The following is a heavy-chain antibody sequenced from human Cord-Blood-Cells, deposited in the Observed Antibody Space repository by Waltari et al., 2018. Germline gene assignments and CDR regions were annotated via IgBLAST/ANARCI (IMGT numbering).Heavy chain of an antibody. V-gene: IGHV4-39*01. Sequence: QLQLQESGPGLVKPSATLSLTCTVSGGSISRSSYYWGRFRQPPGKGLEWIGSIYYSGSTYYNPSLKSRVTISVDTSKNQFSLKLSSVTAADTAVYYCARPPGASSWYYFDYWGQGTLVTVSS. CDR2: IYYSGST. CDR3: ARPPGASSWYYFDY. J-gene: IGHJ4*02. D-gene: IGHD6-13*01. CDR1: GGSISRSSYY.